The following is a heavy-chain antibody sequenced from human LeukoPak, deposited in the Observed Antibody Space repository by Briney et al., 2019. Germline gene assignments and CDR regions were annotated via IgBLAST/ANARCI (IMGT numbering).Heavy chain of an antibody. CDR2: IYHSGST. Sequence: SETLSLTCTVSGYSISSGYYWGWIRQPPGKGLEWIGSIYHSGSTYYNPSLKSRVTISVDTSKNQFSLKLTSVTAADTAVYYCAREDAQEGTNAFDIWGQGTMVTVSS. J-gene: IGHJ3*02. CDR1: GYSISSGYY. D-gene: IGHD2-2*01. CDR3: AREDAQEGTNAFDI. V-gene: IGHV4-38-2*02.